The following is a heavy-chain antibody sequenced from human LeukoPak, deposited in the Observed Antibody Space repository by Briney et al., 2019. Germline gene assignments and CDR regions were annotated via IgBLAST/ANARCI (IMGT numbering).Heavy chain of an antibody. Sequence: LGGSLSLSCAASGFTVSSNYMSWVRQAPGKGLEWVSVIYSGGSTYYTDSVKGRFTISRDNSKNTLYLQMNSLRAEDTAVYYCARIDSSGYNIDYWGQGTLVTVSS. V-gene: IGHV3-53*01. CDR3: ARIDSSGYNIDY. CDR2: IYSGGST. CDR1: GFTVSSNY. J-gene: IGHJ4*02. D-gene: IGHD3-22*01.